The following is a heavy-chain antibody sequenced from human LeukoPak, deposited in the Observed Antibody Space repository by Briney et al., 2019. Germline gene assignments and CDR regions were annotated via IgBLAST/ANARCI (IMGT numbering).Heavy chain of an antibody. J-gene: IGHJ5*02. D-gene: IGHD5-12*01. Sequence: PGESLRLSCAASGFPFSNYWMHWVRQAPGKGLVWVSHIINDGSSTSYADSVKGRFTISRDNAKNTVYLQMNSLRDEDTAVYYCARARYDYRLPVDPWGQGTLVTVSS. CDR1: GFPFSNYW. CDR2: IINDGSST. V-gene: IGHV3-74*01. CDR3: ARARYDYRLPVDP.